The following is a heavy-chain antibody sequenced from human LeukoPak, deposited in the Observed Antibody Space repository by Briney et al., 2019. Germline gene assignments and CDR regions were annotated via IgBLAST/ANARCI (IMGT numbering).Heavy chain of an antibody. CDR1: EFSVGSNY. CDR3: ARWRRGGWSLDY. CDR2: IYSGGST. D-gene: IGHD6-19*01. Sequence: GGPLRLSCAASEFSVGSNYMTWVRKAPGRGLEWVSLIYSGGSTYYADSVKGRFTISRDNSKNTLYVQMNSLRAEDTAVYYCARWRRGGWSLDYWGQGTLVTVSS. V-gene: IGHV3-66*01. J-gene: IGHJ4*02.